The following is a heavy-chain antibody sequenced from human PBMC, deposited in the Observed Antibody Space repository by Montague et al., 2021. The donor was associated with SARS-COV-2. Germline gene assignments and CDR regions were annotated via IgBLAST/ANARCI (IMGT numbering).Heavy chain of an antibody. CDR3: ARDPEYDILTGYSFDY. J-gene: IGHJ4*02. CDR2: ISYDGSNK. D-gene: IGHD3-9*01. CDR1: GFTFSSYA. V-gene: IGHV3-30-3*01. Sequence: SLRLSCAASGFTFSSYAMHWVRQAPGKGLEWVAVISYDGSNKYYADSVKGRFTISRDNSKNTLYLRMNSLRAEDTAVYYCARDPEYDILTGYSFDYWGQGTLVTVSS.